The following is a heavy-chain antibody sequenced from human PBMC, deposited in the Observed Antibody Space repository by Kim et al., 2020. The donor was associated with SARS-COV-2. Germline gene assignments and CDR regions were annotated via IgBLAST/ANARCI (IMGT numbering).Heavy chain of an antibody. J-gene: IGHJ4*02. CDR1: GFSFSYYA. Sequence: GGSLRLSCAASGFSFSYYAMHWVRQAPGKGLKWVALISYDGSNKYYADSVKGRFTISRDNSKNTLYVQMNSLRAEDTAVYYCARDKGGWVRGVLDYWGQGTLVTVSS. D-gene: IGHD3-10*01. CDR2: ISYDGSNK. V-gene: IGHV3-30*04. CDR3: ARDKGGWVRGVLDY.